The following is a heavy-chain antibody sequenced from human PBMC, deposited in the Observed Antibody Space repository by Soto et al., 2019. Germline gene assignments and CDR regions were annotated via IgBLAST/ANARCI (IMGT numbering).Heavy chain of an antibody. CDR2: IRHDGGGK. D-gene: IGHD2-15*01. CDR3: TTEGGDCFGGRCDSAK. V-gene: IGHV3-33*01. Sequence: QVQLVESGGGVVKPGSSLNLSCETSGFTFNTHASHWVRQAPGKGLEWVAVIRHDGGGKYYAYPVKGRFTISGDESKNTLDLEMNCLRAEDTAVYFCTTEGGDCFGGRCDSAKWGPGTLVTVFS. CDR1: GFTFNTHA. J-gene: IGHJ4*02.